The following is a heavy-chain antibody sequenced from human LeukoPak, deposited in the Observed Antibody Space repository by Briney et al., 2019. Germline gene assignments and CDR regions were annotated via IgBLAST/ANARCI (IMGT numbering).Heavy chain of an antibody. Sequence: GASVKVSCKASGYTFTGYYMHWVRQAPGQGLEWMGWINPNSGGTNYAQKFQGRVTMTRDTSISTAYMELSRLRSDDTAVYYCAREGEVRIAAAGTGFFGENWFDPWGQGTLVTVSS. V-gene: IGHV1-2*02. J-gene: IGHJ5*02. CDR1: GYTFTGYY. CDR2: INPNSGGT. CDR3: AREGEVRIAAAGTGFFGENWFDP. D-gene: IGHD6-13*01.